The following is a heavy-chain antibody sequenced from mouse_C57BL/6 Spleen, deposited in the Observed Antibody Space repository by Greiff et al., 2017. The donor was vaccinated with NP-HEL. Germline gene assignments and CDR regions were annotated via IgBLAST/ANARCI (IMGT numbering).Heavy chain of an antibody. Sequence: EVKLEESGGGLVKPGGSLKLSCAASGFTFSSYAMSWVRQTPEKRLEWVATISDGGSYTYYPDNVKGRFTISRDNAKNNLYLQMSHLKSEDTAMYYCARDNSNYSYYAMDYWGQGTSVTVSS. D-gene: IGHD2-5*01. CDR1: GFTFSSYA. CDR2: ISDGGSYT. J-gene: IGHJ4*01. V-gene: IGHV5-4*01. CDR3: ARDNSNYSYYAMDY.